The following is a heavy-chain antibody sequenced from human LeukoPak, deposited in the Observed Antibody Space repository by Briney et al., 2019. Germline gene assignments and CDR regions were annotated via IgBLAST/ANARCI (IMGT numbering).Heavy chain of an antibody. Sequence: GGSLRLSCSASGFTFSTYWMSWVRQAPGKGLEWVANMRRDGNEIYYLDSVRGRFTISRDNAKNLLYLQMNSLRAEDTAVYYCAREGFFYSRGIAVAGKGDYFDYWGQGTLVTVSS. CDR3: AREGFFYSRGIAVAGKGDYFDY. J-gene: IGHJ4*02. CDR1: GFTFSTYW. V-gene: IGHV3-7*01. D-gene: IGHD6-19*01. CDR2: MRRDGNEI.